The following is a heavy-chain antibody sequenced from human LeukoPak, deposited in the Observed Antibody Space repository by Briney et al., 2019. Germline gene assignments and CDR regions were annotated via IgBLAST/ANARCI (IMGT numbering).Heavy chain of an antibody. CDR1: GFTFSSYW. CDR3: ARDREETYGDYAKGNNY. D-gene: IGHD4-17*01. J-gene: IGHJ4*02. CDR2: IKQDGSEK. Sequence: GGSLRLSCAASGFTFSSYWMSWVRQAPGKGLEWVANIKQDGSEKYYVDSVKGRFTISRDNAKNSLYLQMNSLRAEDTAVYYCARDREETYGDYAKGNNYGGRGTLVTVSS. V-gene: IGHV3-7*01.